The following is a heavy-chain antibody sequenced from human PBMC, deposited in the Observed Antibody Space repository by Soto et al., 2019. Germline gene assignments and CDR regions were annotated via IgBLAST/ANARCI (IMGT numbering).Heavy chain of an antibody. Sequence: QVTLKESGPVVVKPTETLTLTCTVSRFSLNNARVAVSWIRQPPGKALEWLAHILSNDETSYNTSLRSRLTISTDISKSQVFLTMTHMDPEDAATYYCARGLAPKRYYFDYWGQGALVTVSS. CDR1: RFSLNNARVA. V-gene: IGHV2-26*01. CDR2: ILSNDET. CDR3: ARGLAPKRYYFDY. J-gene: IGHJ4*02.